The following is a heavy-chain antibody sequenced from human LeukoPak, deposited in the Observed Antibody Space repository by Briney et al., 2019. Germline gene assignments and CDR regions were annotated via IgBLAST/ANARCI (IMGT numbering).Heavy chain of an antibody. D-gene: IGHD3-22*01. V-gene: IGHV1-2*02. Sequence: GASVKVSCKASGYTFTGYYMHWVRQAPGQGLEWMGWVNPNSGGTNYAQKFQGRVTITRDTSISTAYMEPSRLRSDDTAVYYCARADSSGYQAFDYWGQGTLVTVSS. CDR2: VNPNSGGT. J-gene: IGHJ4*02. CDR3: ARADSSGYQAFDY. CDR1: GYTFTGYY.